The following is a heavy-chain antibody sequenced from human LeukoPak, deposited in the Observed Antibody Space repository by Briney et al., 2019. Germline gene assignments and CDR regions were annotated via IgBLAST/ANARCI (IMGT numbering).Heavy chain of an antibody. Sequence: SETLSLTCTASGGPISSYYWSWIRQPAGKGLECLRRIYTSGSTNYNPSLKSRVIMSVDTSKNQFSLKLSSVTAADTAVYYCAREEGGSYWTVPCYFDYWGQGTLVTVSS. CDR2: IYTSGST. CDR3: AREEGGSYWTVPCYFDY. D-gene: IGHD1-26*01. V-gene: IGHV4-4*07. CDR1: GGPISSYY. J-gene: IGHJ4*02.